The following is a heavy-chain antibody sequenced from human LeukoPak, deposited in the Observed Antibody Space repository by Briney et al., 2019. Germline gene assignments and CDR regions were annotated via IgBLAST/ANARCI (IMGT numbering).Heavy chain of an antibody. Sequence: SETLSLTCSISGGSISSRNHYWGWIRQPPGKGLEWIGSIFYTGNTYYNPSLRSRVTMSVDTSKNHFSLNLSSVTAADMAVYYCSRHVNTFDYWGQGALVTISS. V-gene: IGHV4-39*01. CDR1: GGSISSRNHY. CDR3: SRHVNTFDY. J-gene: IGHJ4*02. CDR2: IFYTGNT.